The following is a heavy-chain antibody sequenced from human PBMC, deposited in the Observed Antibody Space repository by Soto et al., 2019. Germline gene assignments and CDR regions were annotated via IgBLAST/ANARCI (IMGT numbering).Heavy chain of an antibody. CDR3: AKHYGFGRWNDGMDV. CDR1: GFTFDDYA. D-gene: IGHD1-1*01. V-gene: IGHV3-9*01. CDR2: ISWNRGSI. Sequence: EVQLVESGGGLVQPGRSLRLSCAASGFTFDDYAMHWVRQAPGKGLEWVSGISWNRGSIGYADSVKGRFTISRDSAKNSLYLQMSSLRAEDTPVYYCAKHYGFGRWNDGMDVWGHGTTLTSSS. J-gene: IGHJ6*02.